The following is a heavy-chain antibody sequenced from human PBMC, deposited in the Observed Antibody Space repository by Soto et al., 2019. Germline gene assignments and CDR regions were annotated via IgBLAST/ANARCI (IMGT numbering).Heavy chain of an antibody. D-gene: IGHD3-10*01. CDR2: IIPIFGTA. CDR1: GGTFSSYA. J-gene: IGHJ6*02. V-gene: IGHV1-69*12. CDR3: ARDLRAVPVDSRGYYYYYYGMDV. Sequence: QVQLVQSGAEVKKPGSSVKVSCKASGGTFSSYAISWVRQAPGQGLEWMGGIIPIFGTANYAQKFQGRVTITADESTSTAYMELSSLRSEDTAVYYCARDLRAVPVDSRGYYYYYYGMDVWGQGTTVTVSS.